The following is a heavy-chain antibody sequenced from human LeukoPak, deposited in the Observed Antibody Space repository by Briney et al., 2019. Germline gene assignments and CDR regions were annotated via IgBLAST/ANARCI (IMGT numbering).Heavy chain of an antibody. CDR2: INWNGGSR. J-gene: IGHJ6*04. CDR3: AELGITMIGGV. V-gene: IGHV3-20*04. CDR1: GFNFDDYV. Sequence: GSLRLSCAASGFNFDDYVMSWVRQAPGKGLEWVSGINWNGGSRGYADSVKGRFTISRDNAKNSLYLQMNSLRAEDTAVYYCAELGITMIGGVWGKGTTVTISS. D-gene: IGHD3-10*02.